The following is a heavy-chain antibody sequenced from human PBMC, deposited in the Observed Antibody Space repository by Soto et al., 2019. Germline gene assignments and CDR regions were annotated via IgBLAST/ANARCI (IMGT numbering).Heavy chain of an antibody. CDR1: GFTFSNYA. V-gene: IGHV3-23*04. D-gene: IGHD4-17*01. CDR2: ISNSGGGT. J-gene: IGHJ4*02. CDR3: ANVVSDYPV. Sequence: EVQLVESGGGLVKPGGSLRLSCAASGFTFSNYAMSWVRQAPGKGLEWVSGISNSGGGTYYADSVKGRFTISRDNSKNTLYLQLNSRRAEDTAIYYCANVVSDYPVWGQGALVTVSS.